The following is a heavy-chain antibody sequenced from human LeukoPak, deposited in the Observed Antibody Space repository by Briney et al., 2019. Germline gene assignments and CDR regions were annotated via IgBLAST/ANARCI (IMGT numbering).Heavy chain of an antibody. J-gene: IGHJ4*02. D-gene: IGHD6-19*01. CDR2: ITSPVGRI. CDR3: ATDGRSSGWYGFDY. Sequence: NPGGSLRLSCAASGFTFSTYSMNWVRQAPGKGLEWVSSITSPVGRIYYADSLKGRITISRDNARSTLYLQMNSLRAEDTAVYYCATDGRSSGWYGFDYWGQGTLVTVSS. V-gene: IGHV3-21*01. CDR1: GFTFSTYS.